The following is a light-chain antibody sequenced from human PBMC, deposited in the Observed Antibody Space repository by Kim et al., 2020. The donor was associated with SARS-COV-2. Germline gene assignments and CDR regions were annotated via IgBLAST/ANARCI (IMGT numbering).Light chain of an antibody. CDR3: QTWGTGKGV. V-gene: IGLV4-69*01. CDR1: SGHSSDA. J-gene: IGLJ3*02. CDR2: LNSDGSH. Sequence: ASVKLTCTLSSGHSSDAIAWHQQQPEKGTRYLMKLNSDGSHSKGDGIPDRFSGSSSGAERYLTISSLQSEDEADYYCQTWGTGKGVFGGGTKVTVL.